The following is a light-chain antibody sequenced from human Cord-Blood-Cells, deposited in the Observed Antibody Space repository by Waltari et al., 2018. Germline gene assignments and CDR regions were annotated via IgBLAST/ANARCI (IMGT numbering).Light chain of an antibody. J-gene: IGLJ3*02. V-gene: IGLV2-14*01. CDR1: SSDVGGYNY. CDR3: RSSTSSSPWV. CDR2: DVS. Sequence: QSALTQPASGAGAPGQASTISCTGTSSDVGGYNYVSWYQQHPGKAPKRMIYDVSKRPSGVSNRFSGSKSGNTASLTISGLQAEAGADYCCRSSTSSSPWVFGGGPKLPVL.